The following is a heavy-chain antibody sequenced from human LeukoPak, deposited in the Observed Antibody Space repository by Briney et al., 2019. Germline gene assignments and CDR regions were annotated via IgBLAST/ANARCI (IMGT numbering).Heavy chain of an antibody. CDR1: GGSISSSSYY. Sequence: PSETLSLTCTVSGGSISSSSYYWGWIRQPPGKGLEWIGSIYYSGSTYYNPSLKSRVTISVDTSKNQFSLKLSSVTAADTAVYYCAREVVGATSRFDYWGQGTLVTVSS. J-gene: IGHJ4*02. CDR2: IYYSGST. D-gene: IGHD1-26*01. CDR3: AREVVGATSRFDY. V-gene: IGHV4-39*07.